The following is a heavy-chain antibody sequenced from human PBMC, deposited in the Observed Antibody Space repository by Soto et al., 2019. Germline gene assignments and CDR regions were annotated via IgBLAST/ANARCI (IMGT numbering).Heavy chain of an antibody. D-gene: IGHD2-21*02. CDR3: ARGWVTYYYYYMDV. CDR2: INHSGST. J-gene: IGHJ6*03. V-gene: IGHV4-34*01. CDR1: GGSFSGYY. Sequence: QVQLQQWGAGLLKPSETLSLTCAVYGGSFSGYYWSWIRQPPGKGLEWIGEINHSGSTNYNPSLKSRVTISVDTSKNQFSLKLSSVTAADTAVYYCARGWVTYYYYYMDVWGKGTTVTVSS.